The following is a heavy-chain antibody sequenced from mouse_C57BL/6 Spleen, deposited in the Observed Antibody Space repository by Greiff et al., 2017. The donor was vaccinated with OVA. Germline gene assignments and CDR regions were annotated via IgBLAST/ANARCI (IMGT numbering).Heavy chain of an antibody. Sequence: EVHLVESGGGLVKPGGSLKLSCAASGFTFSSYAMSWVRQTPEKRLEWVATISDGGSYTYYPDNVKGRFTISRDNAKNNLYLQMSHLKSEDTAMYYCARDHLRWYAMDYWGQGTSVTVSS. CDR3: ARDHLRWYAMDY. D-gene: IGHD1-1*01. J-gene: IGHJ4*01. V-gene: IGHV5-4*01. CDR1: GFTFSSYA. CDR2: ISDGGSYT.